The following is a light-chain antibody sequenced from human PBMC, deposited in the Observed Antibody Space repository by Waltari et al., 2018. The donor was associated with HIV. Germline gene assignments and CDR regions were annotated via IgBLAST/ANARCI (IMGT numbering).Light chain of an antibody. J-gene: IGLJ2*01. CDR3: SSYTNTNTLI. Sequence: QSALTQPASVSGSPVQSFTISCTRTSGDLGGSKYVSWYQQHPGKVPKLILFEVRTRPSGVSNRFSGSKSDNTASLSISGLQAEDEAAYYCSSYTNTNTLIFGGGTRLTVL. CDR2: EVR. V-gene: IGLV2-14*01. CDR1: SGDLGGSKY.